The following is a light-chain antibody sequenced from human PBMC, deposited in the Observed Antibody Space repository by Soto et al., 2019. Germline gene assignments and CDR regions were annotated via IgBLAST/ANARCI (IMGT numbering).Light chain of an antibody. CDR1: QTVRSSF. CDR2: GAS. Sequence: DIVLTQSPGTLSLSPGERATLSCRASQTVRSSFLAWYQQKPGLSPRLLIYGASSSATGIPDRFSGSGSGTDFTLTISRLEPEDFAVYYCHQYCSSPLTFGGGTKVEIK. V-gene: IGKV3-20*01. CDR3: HQYCSSPLT. J-gene: IGKJ4*01.